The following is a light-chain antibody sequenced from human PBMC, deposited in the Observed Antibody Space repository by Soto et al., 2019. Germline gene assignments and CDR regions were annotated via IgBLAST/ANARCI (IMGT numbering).Light chain of an antibody. Sequence: QLVLTQSPSASASLGASVKLTCTLSSGHSSYAIAWHQQQPEKGPRYLMKLNSDGSHSEGDGIPDRFSGSSSGAERYLTISSLQSEDEADYYCQTWGSGIPVVFVGGTKLTVL. V-gene: IGLV4-69*01. CDR2: LNSDGSH. CDR3: QTWGSGIPVV. CDR1: SGHSSYA. J-gene: IGLJ2*01.